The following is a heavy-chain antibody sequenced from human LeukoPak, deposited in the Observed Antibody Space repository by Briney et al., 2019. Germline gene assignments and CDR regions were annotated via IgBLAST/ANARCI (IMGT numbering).Heavy chain of an antibody. V-gene: IGHV3-53*04. CDR3: ARAYDSSGYWPEYFHH. Sequence: GGSLRLSCAASGFAVSNNYMSWVRQAPGKGLEWVSIIYGGGSTYYADSVNGRFTVSRHNSKNTLFLQMNSLRTEDTAVYYCARAYDSSGYWPEYFHHWGQGTLVTVSS. D-gene: IGHD3-22*01. CDR2: IYGGGST. J-gene: IGHJ1*01. CDR1: GFAVSNNY.